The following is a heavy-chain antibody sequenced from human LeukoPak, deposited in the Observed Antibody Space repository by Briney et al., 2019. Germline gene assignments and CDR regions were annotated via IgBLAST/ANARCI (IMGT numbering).Heavy chain of an antibody. V-gene: IGHV4-59*12. Sequence: SETLSLTCTVSGGSISSYYWSWIRQPPGKGLEWIGEIYHSGSTNYNPSLKSRVTISVDKSKNQFSLKLSSVTAADTAVYYCARLYDILTAWGQGTLVTVSS. D-gene: IGHD3-9*01. CDR2: IYHSGST. J-gene: IGHJ5*02. CDR3: ARLYDILTA. CDR1: GGSISSYY.